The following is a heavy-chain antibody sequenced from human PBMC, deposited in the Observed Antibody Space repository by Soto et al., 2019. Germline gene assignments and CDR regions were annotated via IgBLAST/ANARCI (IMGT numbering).Heavy chain of an antibody. D-gene: IGHD2-2*01. CDR2: ISSSSSYI. CDR3: ARDGGGNIVVVPDARSNPTYYYYGMDV. J-gene: IGHJ6*02. V-gene: IGHV3-21*01. CDR1: GFTFSSYS. Sequence: LRLSCAASGFTFSSYSMNWVRQAPGKGLEWVSSISSSSSYIYYADSVKGRFTISRDNAKNSLYLQMNSLRAEDTAVYYCARDGGGNIVVVPDARSNPTYYYYGMDVWGQGTTVTVYS.